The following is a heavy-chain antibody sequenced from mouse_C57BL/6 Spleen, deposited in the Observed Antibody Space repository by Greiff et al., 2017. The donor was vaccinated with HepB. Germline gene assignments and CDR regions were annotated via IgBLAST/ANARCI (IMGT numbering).Heavy chain of an antibody. J-gene: IGHJ3*01. Sequence: EVKLVESGGGLVQPGGSLSLSCAASGFTFTDYYMSWVRQPPGKALEWLGFIRNKANGYTTEYSASVKGRFTISRDNSQSILYLQMNALRAEDSSTYYCASSHYCGSSYGFAYWGQGTLVTVSA. D-gene: IGHD1-1*01. V-gene: IGHV7-3*01. CDR3: ASSHYCGSSYGFAY. CDR1: GFTFTDYY. CDR2: IRNKANGYTT.